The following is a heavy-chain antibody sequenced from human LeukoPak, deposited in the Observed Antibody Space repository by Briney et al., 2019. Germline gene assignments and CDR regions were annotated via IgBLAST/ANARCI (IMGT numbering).Heavy chain of an antibody. Sequence: SETLSLTCSVSCGPINRYYWSGIRQPPGKGREWIGYIYYSGSTNYNPSLNSRVTISVDTSKNQFSLKLSSVTAADTAVYYCATYGSGDDAFDIWGQGTMVTVSS. CDR3: ATYGSGDDAFDI. V-gene: IGHV4-59*01. D-gene: IGHD3-10*01. J-gene: IGHJ3*02. CDR1: CGPINRYY. CDR2: IYYSGST.